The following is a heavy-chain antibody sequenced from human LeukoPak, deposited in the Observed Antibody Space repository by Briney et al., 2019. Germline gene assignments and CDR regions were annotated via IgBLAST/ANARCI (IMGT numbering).Heavy chain of an antibody. CDR1: GFTFSSSA. V-gene: IGHV3-23*01. J-gene: IGHJ4*02. Sequence: GGSLGLSCAASGFTFSSSAMTWVRQAPGKGLEWVSSISPSGTGTYYADSVKGRFTISRDNSKNTLYLQMNSLRVEDTAVYYCANLYGDYPDYWGQGTLVTVSS. CDR2: ISPSGTGT. D-gene: IGHD4-17*01. CDR3: ANLYGDYPDY.